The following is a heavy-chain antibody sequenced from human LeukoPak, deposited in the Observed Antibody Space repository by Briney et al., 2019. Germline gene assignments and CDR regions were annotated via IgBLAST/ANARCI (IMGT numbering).Heavy chain of an antibody. CDR3: ARGTSAGSYSPFDY. CDR1: GFTFSSYA. V-gene: IGHV4-34*01. D-gene: IGHD1-26*01. CDR2: INHSGST. Sequence: GSLRLSCAASGFTFSSYAMSWVRQAPGKGLEWIGEINHSGSTNYNPSLKSRVTISVDTSKNQFSLKLSSVTAADTAVYYCARGTSAGSYSPFDYWGQGTLVTVSS. J-gene: IGHJ4*02.